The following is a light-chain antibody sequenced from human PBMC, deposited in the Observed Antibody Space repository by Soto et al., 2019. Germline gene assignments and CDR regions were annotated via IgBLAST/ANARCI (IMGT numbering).Light chain of an antibody. V-gene: IGKV3-15*01. J-gene: IGKJ2*01. Sequence: EIVMTQSPATLSVSPGERATLSCRASQSVSSNLAWYQQKPGQAPRLLIFGASTRATGIPARFSGSRSGTEFTLTISRLQSEDFAVYYCQQYNNWPPMYTFGQGTKLEIK. CDR1: QSVSSN. CDR2: GAS. CDR3: QQYNNWPPMYT.